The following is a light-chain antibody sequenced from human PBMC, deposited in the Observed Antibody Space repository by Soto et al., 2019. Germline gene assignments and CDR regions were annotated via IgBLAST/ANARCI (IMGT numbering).Light chain of an antibody. V-gene: IGKV1-9*01. CDR1: QGISSY. CDR3: QQVQSYPLT. CDR2: AAS. Sequence: DLQLTQSPSFLSAPVGDRVSITCRASQGISSYLGWYQQKPGKAPKLLISAASTLQSGVPSRFSVSGYGTEFSLTISSLQPEDFATYYCQQVQSYPLTFGGGTKVEIK. J-gene: IGKJ4*01.